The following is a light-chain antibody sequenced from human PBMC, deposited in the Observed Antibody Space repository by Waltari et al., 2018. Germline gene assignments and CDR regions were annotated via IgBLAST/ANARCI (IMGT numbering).Light chain of an antibody. Sequence: EVLLTQSPATLSVSPGERATLSCRPSQSISRNLAWNQQKPGQAPRLLIYGASTRAPGIPARFSGSGSGTEFTLSISSLQSEDFAVYYCQQYNNWRTFGQGTKLEIK. J-gene: IGKJ2*01. CDR2: GAS. CDR3: QQYNNWRT. CDR1: QSISRN. V-gene: IGKV3-15*01.